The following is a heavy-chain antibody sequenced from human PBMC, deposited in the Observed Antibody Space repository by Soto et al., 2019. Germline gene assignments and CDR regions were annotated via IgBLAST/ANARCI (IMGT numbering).Heavy chain of an antibody. CDR2: INHSGNN. CDR3: AREVVPPAPDY. V-gene: IGHV4-34*01. D-gene: IGHD2-2*01. J-gene: IGHJ4*02. Sequence: TSETLFLTCVFNGGPFRRYYWSSIPHPRKRVLEWIGEINHSGNNNYNPSLKSRFTISGDTSKNQFSLKLSSVRAADTAVYYCAREVVPPAPDYWGQGTLVTVSS. CDR1: GGPFRRYY.